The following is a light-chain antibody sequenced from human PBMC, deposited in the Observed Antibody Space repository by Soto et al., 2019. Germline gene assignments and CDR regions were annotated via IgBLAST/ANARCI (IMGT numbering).Light chain of an antibody. CDR1: SSDVGGYNY. CDR3: SSYTSSITLYV. CDR2: EVS. J-gene: IGLJ1*01. V-gene: IGLV2-14*01. Sequence: QSVLTQPASVSGSPGQSITISCTGTSSDVGGYNYVSWYQQHPGKAPKLMIYEVSNRPSGVSNRFPGSKSGNTASLTISGLQAEDEADYYCSSYTSSITLYVFGTGTKVTVL.